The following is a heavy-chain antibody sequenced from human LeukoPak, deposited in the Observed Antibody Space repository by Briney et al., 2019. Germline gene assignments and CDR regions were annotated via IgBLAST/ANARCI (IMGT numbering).Heavy chain of an antibody. D-gene: IGHD2-8*02. CDR1: GGSISSGSYY. V-gene: IGHV4-61*02. J-gene: IGHJ4*02. Sequence: PSETLSLTCTVSGGSISSGSYYWSWIRQPAGKGLEWIGRIYTSGSTNYNPSLKSRVTISVDTSKNQFSLKLSSVTAADTAVYYCAAYVTTGGHSRVAFDYWGQGTLVTVSS. CDR2: IYTSGST. CDR3: AAYVTTGGHSRVAFDY.